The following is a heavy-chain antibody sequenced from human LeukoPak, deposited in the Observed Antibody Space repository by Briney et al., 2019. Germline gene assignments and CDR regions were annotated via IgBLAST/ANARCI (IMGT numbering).Heavy chain of an antibody. D-gene: IGHD6-13*01. J-gene: IGHJ4*02. Sequence: PSETLSLTCTVSSGSISSSSYYWGWIRQPPGKGLEWIGSIYYSGSTYYNPSLKSRVTISVDTSKNQFSLKLSSVTAADTAVYYCARVPPSSSWYFDYWGQGTLVTVSS. CDR2: IYYSGST. CDR3: ARVPPSSSWYFDY. V-gene: IGHV4-39*07. CDR1: SGSISSSSYY.